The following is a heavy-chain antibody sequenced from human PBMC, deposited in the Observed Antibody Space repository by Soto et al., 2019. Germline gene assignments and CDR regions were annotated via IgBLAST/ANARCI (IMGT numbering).Heavy chain of an antibody. CDR3: ARDPGYCTNGVCYHYGMDV. CDR2: IKQDGSEK. V-gene: IGHV3-7*05. Sequence: GGSLRLSCAASGFTFSSYWMSWVRQAPGKGLEWVANIKQDGSEKYYVDSVKGRFTISRDNAKNSLYLQMNSLRAEDTAVYYCARDPGYCTNGVCYHYGMDVWGQGTTVTVSS. CDR1: GFTFSSYW. D-gene: IGHD2-8*01. J-gene: IGHJ6*02.